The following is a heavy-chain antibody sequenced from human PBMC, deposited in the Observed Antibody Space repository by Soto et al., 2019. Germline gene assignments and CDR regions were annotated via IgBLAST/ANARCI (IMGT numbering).Heavy chain of an antibody. CDR2: IYWDDDK. Sequence: QLTLKESGPTLVKPTQTLTLTCTFSGFSLSTSGVGVGWIRQPPGKALEWLALIYWDDDKRYSPSLKSRLTNTKDPTKNQVIPTITNMGHVDTATYSWAHRPTYGNGGSSYAGFDYWGQGTLVTVSS. CDR3: AHRPTYGNGGSSYAGFDY. J-gene: IGHJ4*02. V-gene: IGHV2-5*02. D-gene: IGHD2-15*01. CDR1: GFSLSTSGVG.